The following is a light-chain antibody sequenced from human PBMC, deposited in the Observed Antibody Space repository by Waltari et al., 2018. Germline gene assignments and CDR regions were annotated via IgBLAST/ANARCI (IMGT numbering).Light chain of an antibody. J-gene: IGLJ2*01. Sequence: QSALTQPRSVSGSPGQSVTVSCPGTSSDVGGSDFVSWYPQYPGKAPKLIIYDVHNRPPGVPDRFSGSKSGNTASPTISGLLNDDEADYYCCSYAGADTSVLFGGGTTLTVL. CDR2: DVH. CDR1: SSDVGGSDF. CDR3: CSYAGADTSVL. V-gene: IGLV2-11*01.